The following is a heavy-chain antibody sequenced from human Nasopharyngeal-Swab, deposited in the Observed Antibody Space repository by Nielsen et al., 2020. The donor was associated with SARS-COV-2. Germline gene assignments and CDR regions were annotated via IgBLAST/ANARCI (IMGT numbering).Heavy chain of an antibody. CDR2: ISYDGSNK. Sequence: LKISCAASGFTFSSYAMHWVRQAPGKGLEWVAVISYDGSNKYYADSVKGRFTISRDNSKNTLYLQMNNLRAEDTAVYYCARDLIGTLLYGMDVWGQGTTVTVSS. V-gene: IGHV3-30*04. J-gene: IGHJ6*02. D-gene: IGHD3-10*01. CDR1: GFTFSSYA. CDR3: ARDLIGTLLYGMDV.